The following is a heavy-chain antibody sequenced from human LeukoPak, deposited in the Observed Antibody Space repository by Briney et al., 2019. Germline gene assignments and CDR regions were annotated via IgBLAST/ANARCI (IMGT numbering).Heavy chain of an antibody. J-gene: IGHJ4*02. Sequence: PGGSLRLSCAVSRLTFRSFWMSWVRQAPGKGLEWVPNINQDGSEKYFVVSVKGRFTISRDNAKNSLYLQMNSLRDEDTAVYYCARPAGPRTGAFDYWGQGTLVTVSS. CDR3: ARPAGPRTGAFDY. CDR1: RLTFRSFW. CDR2: INQDGSEK. V-gene: IGHV3-7*01. D-gene: IGHD7-27*01.